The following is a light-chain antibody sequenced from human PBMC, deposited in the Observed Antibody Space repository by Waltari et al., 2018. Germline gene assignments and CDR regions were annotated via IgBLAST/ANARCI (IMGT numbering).Light chain of an antibody. CDR3: QQYNSPPWT. Sequence: DIQMTQSPSTLSAPVGDRVTITCRASQSIGRWLAWYQHKPGTAPKLLIYMTSSLESGVPSRFSGSGSGTDFTLTISSLQPDDFATYYCQQYNSPPWTFGQGTKVEIK. CDR1: QSIGRW. V-gene: IGKV1-5*03. CDR2: MTS. J-gene: IGKJ1*01.